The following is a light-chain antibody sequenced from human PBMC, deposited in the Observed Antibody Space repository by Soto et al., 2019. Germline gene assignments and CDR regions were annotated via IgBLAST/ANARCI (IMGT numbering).Light chain of an antibody. V-gene: IGKV1-39*01. Sequence: DIQMTQSPSSLSASVGDRVTITCRASQSISYYLNWYQQKPGKAPKLLISAASSLQSGVPSRFSGSGSGTDFTLTISSLQPEDVATYTCQQSYSTPRTFGQGTKLEIK. J-gene: IGKJ2*01. CDR2: AAS. CDR3: QQSYSTPRT. CDR1: QSISYY.